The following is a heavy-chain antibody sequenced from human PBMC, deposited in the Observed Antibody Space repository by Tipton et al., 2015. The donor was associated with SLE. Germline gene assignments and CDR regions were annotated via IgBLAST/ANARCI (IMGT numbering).Heavy chain of an antibody. Sequence: TLSLTCAVYGGSFSGYYWSWIRQPPGKGPEWIGEINHSGSTNYNPSLKSRITISVDTSKNQFSLRLSSVTAADTAVYYCARGRPRATQAWGGYYYYMDVWGKGTTVTVSS. CDR3: ARGRPRATQAWGGYYYYMDV. CDR2: INHSGST. CDR1: GGSFSGYY. V-gene: IGHV4-34*01. J-gene: IGHJ6*03. D-gene: IGHD3-16*01.